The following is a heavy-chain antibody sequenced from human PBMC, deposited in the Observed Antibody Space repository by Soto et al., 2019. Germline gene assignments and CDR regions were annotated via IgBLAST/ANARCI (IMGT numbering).Heavy chain of an antibody. CDR3: AAVIAVAGSGDD. J-gene: IGHJ4*02. CDR1: GFTFTSSA. V-gene: IGHV1-58*02. Sequence: SVKVSCKASGFTFTSSAMQWVRQARGQRLEWIGWIVVGSGNTNYAQKFQERVTITRDMSTSTAYMELSSLRSEDTAVYYCAAVIAVAGSGDDWGQGTLVTVSS. CDR2: IVVGSGNT. D-gene: IGHD6-19*01.